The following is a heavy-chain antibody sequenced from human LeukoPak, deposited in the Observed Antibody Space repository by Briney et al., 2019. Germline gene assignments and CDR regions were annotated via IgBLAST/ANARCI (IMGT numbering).Heavy chain of an antibody. D-gene: IGHD5-18*01. CDR3: ARGGSYGYY. Sequence: SETLSLTCTVSGDSISGYYWSWIRQPPGKGLEWIGNVYYSGGTNYNPSLKSRLTISVDTSTNQFSLKLSSVIAADTAVYYCARGGSYGYYWGQGTLVTVSS. CDR1: GDSISGYY. CDR2: VYYSGGT. V-gene: IGHV4-59*01. J-gene: IGHJ4*02.